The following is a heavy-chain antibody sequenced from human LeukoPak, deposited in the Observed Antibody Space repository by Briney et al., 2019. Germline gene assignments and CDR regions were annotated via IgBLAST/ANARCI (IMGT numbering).Heavy chain of an antibody. CDR1: GYTFTSYY. Sequence: ASVKVSCKASGYTFTSYYMHWVRQAPGQGLEWMGIINPNGGSTIYAQKFQGRVTMTRDTSTSTVYMDLTSLRSEDTAVYYCARGGMVRDRRHFQFDHWGQGTLVTVSS. J-gene: IGHJ4*02. CDR3: ARGGMVRDRRHFQFDH. D-gene: IGHD3-10*01. CDR2: INPNGGST. V-gene: IGHV1-46*01.